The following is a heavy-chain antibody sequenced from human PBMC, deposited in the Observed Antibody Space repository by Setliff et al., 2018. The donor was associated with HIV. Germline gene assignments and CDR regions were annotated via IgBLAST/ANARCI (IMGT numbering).Heavy chain of an antibody. Sequence: KTSETLSLTCSVSGGSISSSGYYWSWIRQHPGKGLEWIGRIYTSGNTNYKPSLKSRVTMSVDTSKKQFSLKLTSVTAADTAVYYCVGHFYYSGSGIWAGLDSWGQGTLVTVS. CDR1: GGSISSSGYY. CDR3: VGHFYYSGSGIWAGLDS. V-gene: IGHV4-61*02. J-gene: IGHJ4*02. D-gene: IGHD3-10*01. CDR2: IYTSGNT.